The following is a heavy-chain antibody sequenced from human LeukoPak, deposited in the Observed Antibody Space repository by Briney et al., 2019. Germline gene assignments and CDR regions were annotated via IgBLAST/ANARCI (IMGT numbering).Heavy chain of an antibody. Sequence: GGSLRLSCAASGFTFSRYWMHWVRQAPGKGLVWVSRINTDGRSTSYADSVKGRFTISRDNAKNTLYLQMNSLRAEDTAPYYCARDSFEAGTYYGMDVWGQGTTVTVSS. CDR3: ARDSFEAGTYYGMDV. CDR2: INTDGRST. J-gene: IGHJ6*02. CDR1: GFTFSRYW. V-gene: IGHV3-74*01. D-gene: IGHD6-19*01.